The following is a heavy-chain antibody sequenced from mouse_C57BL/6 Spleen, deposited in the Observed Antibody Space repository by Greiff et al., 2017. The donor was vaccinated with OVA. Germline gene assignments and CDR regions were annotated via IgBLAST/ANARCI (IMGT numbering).Heavy chain of an antibody. CDR2: IDPSDSET. Sequence: QVQLQQPGAELVRPGSSVKLSCKASGYTFTSYWMHWVKQRPIQGLEWIGNIDPSDSETHYNQKFKDKATLTVDKSSSTAYMQLSSLTSEDSAVYYCARRGYGRAMDYWGRGTSVTVSS. CDR3: ARRGYGRAMDY. V-gene: IGHV1-52*01. CDR1: GYTFTSYW. J-gene: IGHJ4*01. D-gene: IGHD1-1*01.